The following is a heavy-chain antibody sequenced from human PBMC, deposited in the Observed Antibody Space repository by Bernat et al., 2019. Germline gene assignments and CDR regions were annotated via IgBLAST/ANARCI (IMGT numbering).Heavy chain of an antibody. Sequence: QVQLVQSGSELKEPGASVKVSCKASGYIFTTYALNWVRQAPGRGPEWMGLINTNTGNPTYVQGFTGRFVFSLDTSVSTAYLQISSLKAEDTAVYYCARDRGGRLRLFEYWGQGTLVTVSS. D-gene: IGHD4-17*01. CDR3: ARDRGGRLRLFEY. CDR1: GYIFTTYA. CDR2: INTNTGNP. V-gene: IGHV7-4-1*02. J-gene: IGHJ4*02.